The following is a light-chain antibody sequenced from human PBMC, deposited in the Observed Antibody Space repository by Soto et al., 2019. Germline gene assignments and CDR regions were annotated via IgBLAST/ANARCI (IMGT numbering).Light chain of an antibody. J-gene: IGKJ1*01. Sequence: DIQMTQSPSSLSASVGDRVTIACRASQGISSFLNWYQQRPGKAPKLLISSASRLQSGVTSRFSGSGTGTDSTLTTTSLQLKDFATYYCQQSYSAPPRFGQGPKVE. CDR1: QGISSF. V-gene: IGKV1-39*01. CDR2: SAS. CDR3: QQSYSAPPR.